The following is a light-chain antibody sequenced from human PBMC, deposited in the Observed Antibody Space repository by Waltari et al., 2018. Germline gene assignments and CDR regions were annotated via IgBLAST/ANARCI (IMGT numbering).Light chain of an antibody. V-gene: IGLV2-14*03. Sequence: SALTQPDSVSGSPGQSITISCSGLSIDSGGYHYVSWYQQHPGEAPKVIIYDVTNRPSGVSNRFSGSKSGSSASLIISGLQPEDEAVYYCSSFTSSTTGIFGGGTKLTVL. CDR1: SIDSGGYHY. CDR2: DVT. J-gene: IGLJ2*01. CDR3: SSFTSSTTGI.